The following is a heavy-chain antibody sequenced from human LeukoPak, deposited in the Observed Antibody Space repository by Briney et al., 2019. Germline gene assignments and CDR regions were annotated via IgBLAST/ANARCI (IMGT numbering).Heavy chain of an antibody. CDR1: GFTVSSNY. V-gene: IGHV3-53*01. J-gene: IGHJ5*02. Sequence: GGSLRLSCAASGFTVSSNYMSWVRQAPGKGLEWVSVIYSGGSTYYADSVKGRFTISRDNSKNTLYLQMNSLRAEDTAVYYCAKDSRSSSWYWFDPWGQGTLVTVSS. CDR3: AKDSRSSSWYWFDP. CDR2: IYSGGST. D-gene: IGHD6-13*01.